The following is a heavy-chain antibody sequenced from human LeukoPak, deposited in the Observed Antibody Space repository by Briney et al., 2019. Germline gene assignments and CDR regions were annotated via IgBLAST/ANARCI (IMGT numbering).Heavy chain of an antibody. J-gene: IGHJ4*02. Sequence: PGGSLRLSCVASGFTFSSYAMSWVRQAPGKGLEWVSVISGSGGSTYYADSVKGRFTISRDNSKNMLYLQMNSLRAEDTAVYYCAKDRSSGGSCYNYWGQGTLVTVSS. CDR3: AKDRSSGGSCYNY. V-gene: IGHV3-23*01. D-gene: IGHD2-15*01. CDR2: ISGSGGST. CDR1: GFTFSSYA.